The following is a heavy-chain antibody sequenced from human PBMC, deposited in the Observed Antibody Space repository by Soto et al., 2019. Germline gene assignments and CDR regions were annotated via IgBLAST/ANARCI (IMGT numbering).Heavy chain of an antibody. CDR1: GGTFSSYA. Sequence: SVKVSCKASGGTFSSYAISWVRQAPGQGLEWMGGIIPIFGTANYAQKFQGRVTITADESTSTAYMELSSLRSEDTAVYYGARGDTFFVVVIIGSYYYYGMHLSGPAPPVTVSS. D-gene: IGHD3-3*01. CDR3: ARGDTFFVVVIIGSYYYYGMHL. J-gene: IGHJ6*02. CDR2: IIPIFGTA. V-gene: IGHV1-69*13.